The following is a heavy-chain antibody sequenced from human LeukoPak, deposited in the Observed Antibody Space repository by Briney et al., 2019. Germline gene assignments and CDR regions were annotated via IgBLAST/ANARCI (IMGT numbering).Heavy chain of an antibody. V-gene: IGHV3-23*01. CDR2: ISGNGVDT. Sequence: PGGSLRLSFAAPGFTFSNYLMSWVRQAPGKGLDWVSAISGNGVDTYYADSVKGRFTISRDNSKNTLYLQMNSRRPDDTAVYYCAIQRWLQSGTINYFDYWGQGTLVTVSS. D-gene: IGHD5-24*01. CDR1: GFTFSNYL. J-gene: IGHJ4*02. CDR3: AIQRWLQSGTINYFDY.